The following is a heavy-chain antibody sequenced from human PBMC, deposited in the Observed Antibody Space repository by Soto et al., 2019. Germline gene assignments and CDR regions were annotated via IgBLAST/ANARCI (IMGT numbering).Heavy chain of an antibody. CDR2: IYYSGST. Sequence: QLQLQESGPGLVKPSETLSLTCTVSGGSISSSSYYWGWIRQPPGKGLEWIGSIYYSGSTYYIPSLMSRATISVDTSKHQFSPRLSSVTAADTAVYYCARQGILAGWFDPSGQGPLVTVSS. J-gene: IGHJ5*02. CDR3: ARQGILAGWFDP. D-gene: IGHD7-27*01. V-gene: IGHV4-39*01. CDR1: GGSISSSSYY.